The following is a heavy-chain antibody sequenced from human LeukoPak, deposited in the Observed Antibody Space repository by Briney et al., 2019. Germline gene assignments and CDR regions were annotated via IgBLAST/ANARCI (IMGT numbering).Heavy chain of an antibody. Sequence: PGESLKISCKGSGYTFSNYWIGWVRQMPGKGLEWMGIIYSPSFQGQVTISADKSISTAYLQWSSLKASDTAMYYCATQYSAYDPFDYWGQGTLVTVSS. CDR3: ATQYSAYDPFDY. D-gene: IGHD5-12*01. V-gene: IGHV5-51*01. CDR2: IY. CDR1: GYTFSNYW. J-gene: IGHJ4*02.